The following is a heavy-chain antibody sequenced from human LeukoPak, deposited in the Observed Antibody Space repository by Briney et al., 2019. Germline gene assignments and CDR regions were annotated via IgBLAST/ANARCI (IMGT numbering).Heavy chain of an antibody. J-gene: IGHJ6*04. CDR3: ARNRLRATATYMDV. Sequence: LETLSLTCAVSGGSIRSYYWSWIRQPPGKGLEWIGRIYTSGSTNYNPSLKSRVTMSVDTSKNQFSLKLSSVTAADTAVYYCARNRLRATATYMDVWGKGTTVTVSS. CDR1: GGSIRSYY. V-gene: IGHV4-4*07. CDR2: IYTSGST. D-gene: IGHD2-15*01.